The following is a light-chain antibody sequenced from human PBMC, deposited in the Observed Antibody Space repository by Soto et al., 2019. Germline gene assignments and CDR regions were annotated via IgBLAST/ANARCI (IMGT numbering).Light chain of an antibody. CDR2: GAS. CDR3: QQYGTSFWT. V-gene: IGKV3-20*01. CDR1: QSVSSSD. Sequence: EIVLTQSPGTLSLSPGERVTLSCRTSQSVSSSDLAWYQQKPGQAPRLLIYGASSRATGIPDRFSGSGSGTDFTLTISRLEPEDFAVYYCQQYGTSFWTFGQGTKVEIK. J-gene: IGKJ1*01.